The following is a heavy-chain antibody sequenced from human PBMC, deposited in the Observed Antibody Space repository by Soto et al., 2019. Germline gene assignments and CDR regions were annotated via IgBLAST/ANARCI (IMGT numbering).Heavy chain of an antibody. V-gene: IGHV3-30-3*01. CDR2: ISYDGSNK. CDR1: GFTFSSYA. J-gene: IGHJ4*02. D-gene: IGHD3-22*01. CDR3: AREQLAYYYDSSGYYNGFDY. Sequence: PGESLKISCAASGFTFSSYAMHWVRQAPGKGLEWVAVISYDGSNKYYADSVKGRFTISRDNSKNTLYLQMNSLRAEDTAVYYCAREQLAYYYDSSGYYNGFDYWGQGTLVTVSS.